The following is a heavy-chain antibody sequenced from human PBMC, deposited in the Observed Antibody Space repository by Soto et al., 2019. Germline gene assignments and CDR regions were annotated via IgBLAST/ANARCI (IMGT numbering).Heavy chain of an antibody. Sequence: QVQLQESGPGLVKPSETLSLTCTVSGGAISSYYWSWIRQPPGKGLEWIGYIYYSGSTNYNPSPKSRVTISVDTSKNQFSLKLSSVTAADTAVYYCASLAYCGGDCYSNDAFDIWGQETMVTVSS. V-gene: IGHV4-59*01. CDR3: ASLAYCGGDCYSNDAFDI. J-gene: IGHJ3*02. D-gene: IGHD2-21*02. CDR2: IYYSGST. CDR1: GGAISSYY.